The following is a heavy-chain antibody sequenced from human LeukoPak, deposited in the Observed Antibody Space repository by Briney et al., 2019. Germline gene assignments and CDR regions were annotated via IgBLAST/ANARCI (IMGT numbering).Heavy chain of an antibody. V-gene: IGHV3-53*04. CDR3: ARDDPGYSYGKI. Sequence: GGSLRLSCAASGFTFNNYAMSWVRQAPGKGLEWVSVIYSGGSTYYADSVKGRFTISRHNSKNTLYLQMNSLRAEDTAVYYCARDDPGYSYGKIWGQGTLVTVSS. CDR1: GFTFNNYA. J-gene: IGHJ4*02. CDR2: IYSGGST. D-gene: IGHD5-18*01.